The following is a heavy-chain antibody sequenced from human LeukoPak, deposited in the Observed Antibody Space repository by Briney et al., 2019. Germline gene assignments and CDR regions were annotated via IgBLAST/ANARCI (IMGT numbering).Heavy chain of an antibody. Sequence: SETLSLTCAVYGGSFSGYYRSWIRQPPGKGLEWIGEINHSGSTNYNPSLKSRVTISVDTSKNQFSLKLSSVTAADTAVYYCARHSYDYVWGSYRQYNWFDPWGQGTLVTVSS. CDR1: GGSFSGYY. CDR3: ARHSYDYVWGSYRQYNWFDP. V-gene: IGHV4-34*01. CDR2: INHSGST. D-gene: IGHD3-16*02. J-gene: IGHJ5*02.